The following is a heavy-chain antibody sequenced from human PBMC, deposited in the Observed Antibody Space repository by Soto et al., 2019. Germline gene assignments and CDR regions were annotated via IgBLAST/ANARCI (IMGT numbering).Heavy chain of an antibody. CDR3: AGGERYSSGWYGSDDY. CDR2: ISSSSSTI. V-gene: IGHV3-48*02. Sequence: GGSLRLSCAASGFTFSSYSMNWVRQAPGKGLEWVSYISSSSSTIYYADSVKGRFTISRDNAKNPLYLQMNSLRDEDTAVYYCAGGERYSSGWYGSDDYWGQGTLVTVSS. CDR1: GFTFSSYS. J-gene: IGHJ4*02. D-gene: IGHD6-19*01.